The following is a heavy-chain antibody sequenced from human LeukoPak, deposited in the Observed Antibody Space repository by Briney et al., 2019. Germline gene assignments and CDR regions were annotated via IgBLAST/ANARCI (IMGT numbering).Heavy chain of an antibody. V-gene: IGHV3-48*03. D-gene: IGHD3-10*02. CDR3: AELGITMIGGV. CDR1: GFTFSSYE. CDR2: ISSSGSTI. Sequence: GGSLRLSCAASGFTFSSYEMNWVRQAPGKGLEWVSYISSSGSTIYYADSVKGRFTISRDNAKNSLYLQMNSLRAEDTSVYYCAELGITMIGGVWGEGTTVTISS. J-gene: IGHJ6*04.